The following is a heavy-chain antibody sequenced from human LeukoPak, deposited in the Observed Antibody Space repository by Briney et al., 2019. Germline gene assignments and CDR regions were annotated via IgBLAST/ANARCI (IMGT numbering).Heavy chain of an antibody. CDR2: ISDSGSNT. J-gene: IGHJ4*02. CDR1: GFTFSTYA. V-gene: IGHV3-23*01. CDR3: AKIRGYSYGYGDY. D-gene: IGHD5-18*01. Sequence: PGGSLRLSCAASGFTFSTYAMSWVRQAPGKGLEWVSDISDSGSNTYYADSVKGRFTISRDNSKNTLYLQMSSLRAEDTAVYFCAKIRGYSYGYGDYWGQGTLVTVSS.